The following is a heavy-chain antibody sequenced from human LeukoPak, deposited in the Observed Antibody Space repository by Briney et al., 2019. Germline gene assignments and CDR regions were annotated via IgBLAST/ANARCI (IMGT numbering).Heavy chain of an antibody. V-gene: IGHV4-4*02. CDR1: GGSISSSNW. D-gene: IGHD6-6*01. J-gene: IGHJ4*02. CDR3: ARVLKYSSSYYFDY. CDR2: IYHSGST. Sequence: SETLSLTCAVSGGSISSSNWWSWVRQPPGKGLEWIGEIYHSGSTNYNPSLKSRVTISVGKSKNQFSLKLSSVTAADTAVYYCARVLKYSSSYYFDYWGQGTLVTVSS.